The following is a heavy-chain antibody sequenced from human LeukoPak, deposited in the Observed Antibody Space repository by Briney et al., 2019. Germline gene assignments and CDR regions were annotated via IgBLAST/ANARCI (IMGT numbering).Heavy chain of an antibody. V-gene: IGHV4-59*01. CDR2: MHYSGDT. D-gene: IGHD1-1*01. Sequence: SETLSLTCTVSGGSISSFFWSWIRQPPGKGLEWIGSMHYSGDTKYNPSLLIRVSLSIDTSKHQFSLRLSSVTAADTAVYYCARDLELERNRLNYFESWGQGTLVTVSS. CDR3: ARDLELERNRLNYFES. CDR1: GGSISSFF. J-gene: IGHJ4*02.